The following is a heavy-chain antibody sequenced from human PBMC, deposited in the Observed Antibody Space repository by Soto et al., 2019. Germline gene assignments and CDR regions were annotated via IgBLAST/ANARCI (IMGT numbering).Heavy chain of an antibody. CDR2: ILYSGST. J-gene: IGHJ4*02. CDR1: GGSISSHY. CDR3: ASTSGDYIWGSEPHTFDY. V-gene: IGHV4-59*11. Sequence: QVQLQESGPGLVKPSETLSLTCTVSGGSISSHYWSWIRQPPGKGLEWIGYILYSGSTNYNPSLKSRVTFSVDTSINQFALKLSSVTAADTAVYYCASTSGDYIWGSEPHTFDYWGQGPLVTVSS. D-gene: IGHD3-16*01.